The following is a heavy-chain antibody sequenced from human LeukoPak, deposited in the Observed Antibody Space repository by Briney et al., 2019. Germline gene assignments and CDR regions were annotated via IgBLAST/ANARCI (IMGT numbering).Heavy chain of an antibody. J-gene: IGHJ4*02. CDR1: GFTFSSYA. V-gene: IGHV3-23*01. Sequence: PGGSLRLSCAASGFTFSSYAMTWVRQAPGEGLEWVSGITGSGSNTYYADSVKGRFTISRDNSKNTLYLQMSSLRAEDTAIYYCAKDTSTRWDSSTPLPGDCWGQGTLVTVSS. CDR3: AKDTSTRWDSSTPLPGDC. D-gene: IGHD6-13*01. CDR2: ITGSGSNT.